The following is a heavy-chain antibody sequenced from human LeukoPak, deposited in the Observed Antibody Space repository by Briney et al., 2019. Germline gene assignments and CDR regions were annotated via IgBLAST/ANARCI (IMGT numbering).Heavy chain of an antibody. D-gene: IGHD5/OR15-5a*01. CDR3: AKISTSFDLFDP. V-gene: IGHV3-23*01. CDR2: ISGSGGST. Sequence: GGSLRLSCAASGFTFSSYAMSWVRQAPGKGLEWVSAISGSGGSTYYADSVKGRFTISRDNSKNTLYMQMNSLRAEDTAVYYCAKISTSFDLFDPWGQGTLVTVSS. J-gene: IGHJ5*02. CDR1: GFTFSSYA.